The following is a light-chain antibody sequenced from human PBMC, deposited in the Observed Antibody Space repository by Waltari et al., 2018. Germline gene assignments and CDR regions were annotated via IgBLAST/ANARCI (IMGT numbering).Light chain of an antibody. CDR3: QQYETYSPYT. Sequence: DIQMTQSPSTLPASVGDRVTITCRASQTINNWLAWYQQKPGKAPQLLIQRASVLQSGVPSRFIGSGSGTDFTLTISSLQADDFATYYCQQYETYSPYTFGQGTKVDLK. CDR2: RAS. V-gene: IGKV1-5*03. CDR1: QTINNW. J-gene: IGKJ2*01.